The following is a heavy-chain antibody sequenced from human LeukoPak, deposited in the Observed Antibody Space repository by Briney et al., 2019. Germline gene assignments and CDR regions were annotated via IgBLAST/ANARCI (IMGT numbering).Heavy chain of an antibody. D-gene: IGHD1-26*01. CDR1: GGSISSGDYY. Sequence: SETLSLTCSVSGGSISSGDYYWSWIRQPPGKGLEWIGNIYYSGSTHYNPSLKSRVTMSVDTSKNQFSLKLSSVTAADTAVYYCARGRIVDWFDYWGQGTLVTVSS. V-gene: IGHV4-30-4*01. J-gene: IGHJ4*02. CDR3: ARGRIVDWFDY. CDR2: IYYSGST.